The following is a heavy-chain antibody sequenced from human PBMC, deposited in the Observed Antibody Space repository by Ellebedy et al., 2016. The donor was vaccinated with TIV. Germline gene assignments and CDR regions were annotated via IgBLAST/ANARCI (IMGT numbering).Heavy chain of an antibody. D-gene: IGHD2-2*01. J-gene: IGHJ6*02. CDR2: IIPIFGTA. CDR3: ARYIVVVPAAMHYYYYGMDV. Sequence: SVKVSXXASAGTFSSYAISWVRQAPGQGLEWMGGIIPIFGTANYAQKFQGRVTITADKSTSTAYMELSSLRSEDTAVYYCARYIVVVPAAMHYYYYGMDVWGQGTTVTVSS. V-gene: IGHV1-69*06. CDR1: AGTFSSYA.